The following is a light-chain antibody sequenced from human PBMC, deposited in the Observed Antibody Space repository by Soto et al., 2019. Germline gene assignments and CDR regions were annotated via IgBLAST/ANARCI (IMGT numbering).Light chain of an antibody. Sequence: EIVLTQSPGTLSLSPGERATLSCRASQSVGSIYLAWYQQKPGQAPRLLIYGASSMATGIPDRFSGSGSGTDFTLTISRLEPEDFAVYFCQQYGDSPWTFGQGTKVEIK. CDR1: QSVGSIY. CDR2: GAS. V-gene: IGKV3-20*01. CDR3: QQYGDSPWT. J-gene: IGKJ1*01.